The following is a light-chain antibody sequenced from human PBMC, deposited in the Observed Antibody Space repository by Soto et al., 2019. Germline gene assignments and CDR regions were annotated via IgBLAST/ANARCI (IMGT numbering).Light chain of an antibody. CDR3: QQYKNWPRT. CDR2: GAS. J-gene: IGKJ1*01. Sequence: EIMMTQSPATLSVSPGERATLSCTASQSISSNLAWFQQKPGQSPRLLIYGASTRATGVPARFSGSGSGADFTLTISRLQSEDFAVYYCQQYKNWPRTFGQGTKV. V-gene: IGKV3-15*01. CDR1: QSISSN.